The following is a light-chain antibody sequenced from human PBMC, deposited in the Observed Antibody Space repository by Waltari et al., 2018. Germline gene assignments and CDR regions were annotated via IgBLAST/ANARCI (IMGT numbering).Light chain of an antibody. CDR2: KVS. J-gene: IGKJ1*01. CDR3: MQGTHRPWT. Sequence: DVVMTQSPLSLSVTLGKPPSISCRCSQSLVSSDGNTSFNGFQQRPGQSPRRLVSKVSNRDSGVPDRFSGSGSGTDFTLRISRVEAEDVGVYYCMQGTHRPWTFGQGTKVEIK. V-gene: IGKV2-30*01. CDR1: QSLVSSDGNTS.